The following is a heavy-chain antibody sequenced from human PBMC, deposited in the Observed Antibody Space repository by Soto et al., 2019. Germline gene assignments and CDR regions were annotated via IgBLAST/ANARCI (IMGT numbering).Heavy chain of an antibody. CDR1: GFTFSSYA. Sequence: AGGSLRLSCAASGFTFSSYAMTWVRQAPGKGLEWVSTISRSGDSTYYRDSVKGRFTISRDNSKNTVYLQMNSLRAEDTAGYYCARDSTRSYGDYDYWGQGTLVTVSS. J-gene: IGHJ4*02. CDR2: ISRSGDST. D-gene: IGHD4-17*01. CDR3: ARDSTRSYGDYDY. V-gene: IGHV3-23*01.